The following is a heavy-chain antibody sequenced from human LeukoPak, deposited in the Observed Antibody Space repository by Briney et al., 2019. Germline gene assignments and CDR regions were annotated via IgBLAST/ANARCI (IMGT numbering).Heavy chain of an antibody. J-gene: IGHJ5*02. CDR3: ASWAIGGIYCSSTSCYTRFDP. CDR2: ISSSSSYI. Sequence: GGSLRLSCAASGFTFSSYSMNWVRQAPGKGLEWVSSISSSSSYIYYADSVKGRFTISRDSAKNSLYLQMNSLRAEDTAVYYCASWAIGGIYCSSTSCYTRFDPWGQGTLVTVSA. D-gene: IGHD2-2*02. CDR1: GFTFSSYS. V-gene: IGHV3-21*01.